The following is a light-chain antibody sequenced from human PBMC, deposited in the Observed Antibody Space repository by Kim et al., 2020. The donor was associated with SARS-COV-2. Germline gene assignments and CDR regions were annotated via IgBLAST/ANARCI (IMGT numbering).Light chain of an antibody. J-gene: IGKJ4*01. Sequence: SHGQSATLYCRASQIDTRNSLPWYQQKPGQTPRRLIYGASSRAPGIPDRFSGSGSGTDFSLTISRLEPEDFAVYYCQQYGSSPRFGGGTKVDIK. CDR3: QQYGSSPR. CDR1: QIDTRNS. CDR2: GAS. V-gene: IGKV3-20*01.